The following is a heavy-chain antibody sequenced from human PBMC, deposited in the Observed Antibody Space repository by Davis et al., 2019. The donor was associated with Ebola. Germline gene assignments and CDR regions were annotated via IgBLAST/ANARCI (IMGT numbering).Heavy chain of an antibody. CDR3: ARGAKTYYYDSSGYYDEFDY. D-gene: IGHD3-22*01. CDR2: IYYSGST. CDR1: GGSISSYY. J-gene: IGHJ4*02. Sequence: PSETLSLTCTVSGGSISSYYWSWIRQPPGKGLEWIGYIYYSGSTNYNPSLKSRVTISVDTSKNQFSLKLSSVTAADTAVYYCARGAKTYYYDSSGYYDEFDYWGQGTLVTVSS. V-gene: IGHV4-59*01.